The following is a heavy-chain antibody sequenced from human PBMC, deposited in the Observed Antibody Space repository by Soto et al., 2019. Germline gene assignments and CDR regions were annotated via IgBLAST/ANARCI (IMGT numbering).Heavy chain of an antibody. CDR3: AKDGDRTYCSDGNCAFFDS. J-gene: IGHJ4*02. CDR1: RFTFSTYC. Sequence: GGSLRLSCAASRFTFSTYCMTCVRQAAGEVLGWVAVIWHDGSEKNYADSVKDRFTISIDKSKKMGYLQMKSLRVDDTATYYCAKDGDRTYCSDGNCAFFDSWGQGALVTVSS. D-gene: IGHD2-15*01. CDR2: IWHDGSEK. V-gene: IGHV3-33*03.